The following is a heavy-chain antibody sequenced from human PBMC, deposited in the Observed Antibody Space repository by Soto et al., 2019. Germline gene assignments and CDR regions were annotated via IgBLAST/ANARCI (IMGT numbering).Heavy chain of an antibody. V-gene: IGHV1-69*12. CDR3: ARQSRGVVTADFDP. CDR1: GGTFSSYA. J-gene: IGHJ5*02. D-gene: IGHD2-21*02. CDR2: IIPICGTA. Sequence: QVQLVQSGAEVKKPGSSVKVSCKASGGTFSSYAISWVRQAPGQGLEWMGGIIPICGTAYYAQKFQGRVTIPAERYTRTAYMELSSLRSEDTAVYYCARQSRGVVTADFDPWGQGTLVTVSS.